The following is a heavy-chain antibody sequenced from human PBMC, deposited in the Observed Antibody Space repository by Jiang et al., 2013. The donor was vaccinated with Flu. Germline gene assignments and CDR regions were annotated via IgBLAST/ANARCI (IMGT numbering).Heavy chain of an antibody. CDR2: ISYDGSNK. V-gene: IGHV3-30*18. CDR1: GFTFSSYG. Sequence: AASGFTFSSYGMHWVRQAPGKGLEWVAVISYDGSNKYYADSVKGRFTISRDNSKNTLYLQMNSLRAEDTAVYYCAKGLEGETYYDFWSGYYMRGRYYGMDVWGQGTTVTVSS. CDR3: AKGLEGETYYDFWSGYYMRGRYYGMDV. J-gene: IGHJ6*02. D-gene: IGHD3-3*01.